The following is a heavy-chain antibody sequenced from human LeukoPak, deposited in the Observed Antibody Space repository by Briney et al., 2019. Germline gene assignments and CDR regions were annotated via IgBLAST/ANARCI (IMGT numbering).Heavy chain of an antibody. J-gene: IGHJ4*02. CDR1: GGSISSYY. V-gene: IGHV4-59*01. CDR3: ARFSRLGYCSSTSCYGLDY. D-gene: IGHD2-2*01. Sequence: SETLSLTCTVSGGSISSYYWSWLRQPPGKGLEWLGYIYYSGSTNYNPSLKSRVPISVDTSKNQFSLKLSSVTAADTAVYYCARFSRLGYCSSTSCYGLDYWGQGTLVTVSS. CDR2: IYYSGST.